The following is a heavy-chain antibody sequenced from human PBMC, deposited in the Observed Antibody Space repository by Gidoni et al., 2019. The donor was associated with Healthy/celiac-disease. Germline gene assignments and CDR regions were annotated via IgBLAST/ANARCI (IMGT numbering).Heavy chain of an antibody. Sequence: EVQLLESGGGLVQPGGSLSLSCAASGFTFSSYAMSWVRQAPGKGLEWVSAISGSGGSTYYADSVKGRFTISRDNSKNTLYLQMNSLRAEDTAVYYCAKGFYSIAPGYYYGMDVWGQGTTVTVSS. CDR1: GFTFSSYA. D-gene: IGHD2-21*01. CDR3: AKGFYSIAPGYYYGMDV. J-gene: IGHJ6*02. CDR2: ISGSGGST. V-gene: IGHV3-23*01.